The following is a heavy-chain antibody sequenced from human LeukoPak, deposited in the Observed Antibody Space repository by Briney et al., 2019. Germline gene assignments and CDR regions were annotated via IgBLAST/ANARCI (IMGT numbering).Heavy chain of an antibody. J-gene: IGHJ5*02. D-gene: IGHD2-8*01. V-gene: IGHV3-23*01. CDR3: AKGLNWFDP. CDR1: GFTFSNNG. Sequence: GGSLRLSCVVSGFTFSNNGMSWVRQAPGKGLDWVSGLSGSCSSVYYADSVRGRLTISRDNSRNTLYLQLDSLRADDTAVYYCAKGLNWFDPWGQGTLVTVSS. CDR2: LSGSCSSV.